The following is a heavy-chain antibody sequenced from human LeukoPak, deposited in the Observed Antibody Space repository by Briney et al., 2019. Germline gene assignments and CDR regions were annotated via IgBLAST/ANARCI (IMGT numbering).Heavy chain of an antibody. Sequence: SETLSLTCTGSAGSISSSGSYWGWIRQPPGKGLEWIGSIYYSGNTYNPSLKGRVTISVDTSKNQFSLNLTSVNAADTAVYYCARVMAARREDLKWFDPWGKGTLVTVSS. CDR1: AGSISSSGSY. J-gene: IGHJ5*02. D-gene: IGHD6-6*01. CDR2: IYYSGNT. CDR3: ARVMAARREDLKWFDP. V-gene: IGHV4-39*07.